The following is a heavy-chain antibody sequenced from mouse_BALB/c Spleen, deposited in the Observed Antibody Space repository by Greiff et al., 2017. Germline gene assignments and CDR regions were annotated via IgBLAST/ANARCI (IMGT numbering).Heavy chain of an antibody. J-gene: IGHJ1*01. V-gene: IGHV7-3*02. CDR1: GFTFTDYY. CDR2: IRNKANGYTT. CDR3: ARGRLPHWYFDV. Sequence: EVQLVESGGGLVQPGGSLRLSCATSGFTFTDYYMSWVRQPPGKALEWLGFIRNKANGYTTEYSASVKGRFTISRDNSQSILYLQMNTLRAEDSATYYCARGRLPHWYFDVWGAGTTVTVSS. D-gene: IGHD2-4*01.